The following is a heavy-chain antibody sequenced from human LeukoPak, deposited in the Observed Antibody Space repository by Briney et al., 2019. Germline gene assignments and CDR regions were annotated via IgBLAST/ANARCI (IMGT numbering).Heavy chain of an antibody. D-gene: IGHD6-13*01. CDR2: FDPEDGET. Sequence: ASVKVSCKVSGYTLTGLSMHWVRQAPGKGLEWMGGFDPEDGETIYAQKFQGRVTMTEDTSTDTAYMELSSLRSEDTAVYYCATGRTPYSSSWYAFDYWGQGTLVTVSS. V-gene: IGHV1-24*01. J-gene: IGHJ4*02. CDR3: ATGRTPYSSSWYAFDY. CDR1: GYTLTGLS.